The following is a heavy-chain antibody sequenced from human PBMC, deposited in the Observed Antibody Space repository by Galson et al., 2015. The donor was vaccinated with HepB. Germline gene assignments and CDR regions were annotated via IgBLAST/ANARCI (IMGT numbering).Heavy chain of an antibody. D-gene: IGHD3-16*01. V-gene: IGHV3-53*01. Sequence: SLRLSCAASGLTVSINCFSWVRQAPGKGLECVSLIYSGGSTHYAESVKGRFTISRDKSKDTLYLQMNSLRAEDTAVYYCARGASDGGLFDYWGQGALVTVSS. CDR1: GLTVSINC. J-gene: IGHJ4*02. CDR2: IYSGGST. CDR3: ARGASDGGLFDY.